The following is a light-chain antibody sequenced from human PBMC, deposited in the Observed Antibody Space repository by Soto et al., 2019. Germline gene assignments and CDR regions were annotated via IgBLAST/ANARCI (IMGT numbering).Light chain of an antibody. CDR2: EVS. CDR1: SSDVGGYDY. Sequence: QSALTQPASVSGSPGQSITISCTGTSSDVGGYDYVSWYQLHPGTAPNLMVFEVSNRPSGVSYRFSGSKSGNTASLTISGLQAEDEADYCGSSYAIITAYLFGTGTKLTVL. CDR3: SSYAIITAYL. V-gene: IGLV2-14*01. J-gene: IGLJ1*01.